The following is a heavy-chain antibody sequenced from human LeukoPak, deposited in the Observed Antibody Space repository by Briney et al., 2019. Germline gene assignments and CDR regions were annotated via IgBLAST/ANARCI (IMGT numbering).Heavy chain of an antibody. D-gene: IGHD1-1*01. V-gene: IGHV4-59*12. CDR2: IYYSGST. CDR1: GGSISSYY. CDR3: AREELVKYFQH. Sequence: PSETLSLTCTVSGGSISSYYWSWIRQPPGKGLEWIGYIYYSGSTNYNPSLKSRVTMSVDTSKNQFSLKLSSVTAADTAVYYCAREELVKYFQHWGQGTLVTVSS. J-gene: IGHJ1*01.